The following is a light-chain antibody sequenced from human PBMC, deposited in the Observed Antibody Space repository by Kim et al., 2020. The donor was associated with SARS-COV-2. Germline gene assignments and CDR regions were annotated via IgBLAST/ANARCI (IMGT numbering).Light chain of an antibody. CDR2: QDS. Sequence: SQGPPASIPFSGGKLVVRYACWYQRKQGRSPVLVIYQDSKRPSGIPERVSGSNSGNTATLTISGTQAMDEADYYCQAWDSSTGGVFGGGTQLTVL. J-gene: IGLJ2*01. CDR1: KLVVRY. V-gene: IGLV3-1*01. CDR3: QAWDSSTGGV.